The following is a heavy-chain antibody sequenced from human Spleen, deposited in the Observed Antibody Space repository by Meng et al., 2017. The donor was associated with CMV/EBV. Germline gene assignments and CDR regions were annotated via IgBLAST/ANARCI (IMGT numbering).Heavy chain of an antibody. J-gene: IGHJ5*02. CDR2: INPNGGWT. CDR1: GYTFNRHF. V-gene: IGHV1-46*02. D-gene: IGHD2-8*01. Sequence: SGYTFNRHFVHWVRQAPGQGLEWMGIINPNGGWTSSADIFQGRLTVTRDTSTNTVYMELSSLTPEDTAIYYCARDHSDNDDRWWLDPWGQGTLVTVSS. CDR3: ARDHSDNDDRWWLDP.